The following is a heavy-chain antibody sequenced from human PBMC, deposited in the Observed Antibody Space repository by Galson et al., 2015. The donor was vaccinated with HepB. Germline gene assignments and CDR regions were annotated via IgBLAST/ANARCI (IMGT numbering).Heavy chain of an antibody. Sequence: SVKVSCKVSGYTLTELSMHWVRQAPGKGLEWMGGFDPEDGETIYAQKFQGRVTMTEDTSTDTAYMELSSLRSEDTAVYYCATVGSYGLNTRDAFDIWGQGTMVTVSS. J-gene: IGHJ3*02. CDR1: GYTLTELS. V-gene: IGHV1-24*01. D-gene: IGHD5-18*01. CDR3: ATVGSYGLNTRDAFDI. CDR2: FDPEDGET.